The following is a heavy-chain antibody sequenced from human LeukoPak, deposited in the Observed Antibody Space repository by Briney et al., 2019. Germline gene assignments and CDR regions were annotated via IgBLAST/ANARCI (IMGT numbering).Heavy chain of an antibody. CDR1: GYAFTSYD. Sequence: AASVKVSCKASGYAFTSYDINWVRQATGQGLEWMGWMNPNSGNTGYAQKFQGRVTMTRNTSISTACMELSSLRSEDTAVYYCARGQLRGSETALFDWGQGTLVTVSS. D-gene: IGHD2-21*01. V-gene: IGHV1-8*01. CDR2: MNPNSGNT. CDR3: ARGQLRGSETALFD. J-gene: IGHJ4*02.